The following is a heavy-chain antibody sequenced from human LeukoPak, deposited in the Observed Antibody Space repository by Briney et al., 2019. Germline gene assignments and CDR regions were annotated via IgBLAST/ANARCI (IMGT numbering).Heavy chain of an antibody. D-gene: IGHD6-19*01. Sequence: SETLSLTCTVSGGSISSYYWSWIRQPPGKGLEWIGYIFYSGSTNYNPSLKSRVTISVDTSKNQFSLKLSSVTAADTAVYYCARVGSGVADYWGQGTLVTVSS. CDR2: IFYSGST. V-gene: IGHV4-59*01. CDR3: ARVGSGVADY. J-gene: IGHJ4*02. CDR1: GGSISSYY.